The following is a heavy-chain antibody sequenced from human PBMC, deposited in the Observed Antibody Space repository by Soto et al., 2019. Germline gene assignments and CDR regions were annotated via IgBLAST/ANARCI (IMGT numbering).Heavy chain of an antibody. J-gene: IGHJ4*02. V-gene: IGHV2-5*01. CDR2: IYWNGIE. CDR3: AHGDPLDFHY. CDR1: GFXLSNSGES. D-gene: IGHD3-10*01. Sequence: QITLEESGPAVVKPTQTLTLTCTFSGFXLSNSGESVGWIRQPPGKALEWLGLIYWNGIERYNPSLKRRLSITKDTSKNHVLLTVTNMDPVDTATYFCAHGDPLDFHYWGQGTLVTVSP.